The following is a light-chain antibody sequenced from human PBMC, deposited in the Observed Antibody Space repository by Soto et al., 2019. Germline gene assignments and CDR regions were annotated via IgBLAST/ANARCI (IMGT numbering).Light chain of an antibody. CDR2: ATS. V-gene: IGKV3-20*01. J-gene: IGKJ2*01. Sequence: PGETATLSCRAAQSVDNRYLAWYQQKPGQAPRLLIYATSRRATGIPDRFSGSGSGTDFTLTISRLEPEDFSVYYWQQYGSSPPMYTFCQGTNLEVK. CDR3: QQYGSSPPMYT. CDR1: QSVDNRY.